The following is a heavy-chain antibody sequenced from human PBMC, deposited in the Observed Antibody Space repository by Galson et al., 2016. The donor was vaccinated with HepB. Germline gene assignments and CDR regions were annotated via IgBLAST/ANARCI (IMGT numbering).Heavy chain of an antibody. J-gene: IGHJ6*02. CDR1: GFAFSSYS. CDR3: ARGYGSGSMDV. Sequence: SLRLSCAASGFAFSSYSMNWVRQAPGKGLEWVAVISYDGSNKYYADSVKGRFTISRDNSKNTLYLQMNSLRAEDTAVYYCARGYGSGSMDVWGQGTTVTVSS. D-gene: IGHD3-10*01. CDR2: ISYDGSNK. V-gene: IGHV3-30*03.